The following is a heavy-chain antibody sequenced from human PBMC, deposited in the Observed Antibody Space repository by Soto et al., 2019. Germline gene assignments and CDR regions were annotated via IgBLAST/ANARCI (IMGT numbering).Heavy chain of an antibody. CDR1: GFSLSASGMG. J-gene: IGHJ4*02. D-gene: IGHD2-8*02. CDR3: SHINTGAGGHFDY. V-gene: IGHV2-5*02. Sequence: QITLKESGPTLVKPTQTLTLTCTFSGFSLSASGMGVGWIRQPPEKALEWLALIFWDDDKRYSPSLKSRLTIRKETYKNQVVLKLTNVDPVDKAKYYCSHINTGAGGHFDYWGQGTLVTVSS. CDR2: IFWDDDK.